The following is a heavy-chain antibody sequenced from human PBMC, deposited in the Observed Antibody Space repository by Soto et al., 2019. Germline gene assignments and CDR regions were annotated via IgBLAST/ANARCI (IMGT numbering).Heavy chain of an antibody. V-gene: IGHV4-34*01. CDR2: INHSGST. Sequence: SETLSLTCAVYGGSFSGYYWSWIRQPPGKGLEWIGEINHSGSTNYNPSLKSRLTISVDTSKNQFSLKLSSVTAADTAVYYCARGRGNYDFWSGLQYYFDYWGQGTLVTVSS. CDR1: GGSFSGYY. CDR3: ARGRGNYDFWSGLQYYFDY. J-gene: IGHJ4*02. D-gene: IGHD3-3*01.